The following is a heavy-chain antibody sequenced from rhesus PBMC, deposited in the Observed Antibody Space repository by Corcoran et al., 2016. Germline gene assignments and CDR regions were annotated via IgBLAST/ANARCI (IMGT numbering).Heavy chain of an antibody. CDR2: ITYSWST. Sequence: QLQLQESGPGLVKPSETLSVTCAVSGGSISSSYWSWIRQPPGKGLEWIGYITYSWSTSYNPSLKSRVTISRDTSKNQFSLKLSSVTAADTAVYYCARDRNGWNNVSYWGQGVLVTVSS. CDR3: ARDRNGWNNVSY. V-gene: IGHV4-122*02. CDR1: GGSISSSY. D-gene: IGHD1-20*01. J-gene: IGHJ4*01.